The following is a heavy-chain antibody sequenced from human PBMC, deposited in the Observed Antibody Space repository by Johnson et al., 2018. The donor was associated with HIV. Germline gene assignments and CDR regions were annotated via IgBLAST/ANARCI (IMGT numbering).Heavy chain of an antibody. J-gene: IGHJ3*01. V-gene: IGHV3-11*04. CDR3: AREGELDAFDV. Sequence: QVQLVESGGGVVQPGGSLRLSCTASEFSFSDYSLRCLRQAPGKGLNWVSCVSVSGNNIDCLSGNNIDCTGRFTISRDNPKTSLRLQMNSLRAEDTAVYYCAREGELDAFDVWGQGTMVTVSS. D-gene: IGHD1-26*01. CDR1: EFSFSDYS. CDR2: VSVSGNNI.